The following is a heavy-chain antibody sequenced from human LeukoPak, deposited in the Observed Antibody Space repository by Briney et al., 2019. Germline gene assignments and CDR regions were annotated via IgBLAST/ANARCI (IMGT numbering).Heavy chain of an antibody. J-gene: IGHJ6*03. CDR1: GFTVSSNY. D-gene: IGHD1-26*01. CDR2: IYNGDST. V-gene: IGHV3-53*01. CDR3: ARDEWELHYYYYYYMDV. Sequence: GGSLRLSCAASGFTVSSNYMSWVRQAPGKGLEWVSVIYNGDSTYYADSVKGRFTISRDNAKNSLYLQMNSLRAEDTAVYYCARDEWELHYYYYYYMDVWGKGTTVTVSS.